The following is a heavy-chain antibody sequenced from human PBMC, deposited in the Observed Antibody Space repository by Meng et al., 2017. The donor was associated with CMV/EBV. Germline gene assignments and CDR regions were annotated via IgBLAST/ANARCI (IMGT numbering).Heavy chain of an antibody. J-gene: IGHJ4*02. Sequence: SGFSFTAFGINWVRQAPGRGLDWVSSISSSSTYIHYADSVKGRFTISRDNAKNSVFLQMNSLRAEDTAVYYCARAPPYSDNWFGPDYWGQGTLVTVSS. V-gene: IGHV3-21*01. CDR1: GFSFTAFG. CDR2: ISSSSTYI. D-gene: IGHD3-10*01. CDR3: ARAPPYSDNWFGPDY.